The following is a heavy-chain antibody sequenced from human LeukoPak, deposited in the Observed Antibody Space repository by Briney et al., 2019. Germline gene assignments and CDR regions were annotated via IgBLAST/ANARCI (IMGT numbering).Heavy chain of an antibody. V-gene: IGHV3-33*01. CDR1: GFTFSSYG. J-gene: IGHJ4*02. CDR2: ILYDGINK. CDR3: ARGMVGATYFDY. Sequence: GGALRLSCAASGFTFSSYGMHWVRQAPGKGLEWVAVILYDGINKYYADSVKGRFTISRDNSKNTLYLQMNGLRAEDTAVYYCARGMVGATYFDYWGQGTLVTVSS. D-gene: IGHD1-26*01.